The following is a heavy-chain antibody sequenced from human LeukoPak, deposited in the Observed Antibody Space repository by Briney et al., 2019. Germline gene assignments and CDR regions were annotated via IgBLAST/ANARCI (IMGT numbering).Heavy chain of an antibody. D-gene: IGHD6-13*01. CDR2: IKQDGSEK. CDR3: AREISSWYRTEGRFDP. CDR1: GFTFSSYW. J-gene: IGHJ5*02. Sequence: HPGGSLRLSCAASGFTFSSYWMTWVRQAPGKGLEWVANIKQDGSEKYYLDSVRGRFTISRDNAKNSLYLQMNSLRVEDTAAYYCAREISSWYRTEGRFDPWGQGTLVTVSS. V-gene: IGHV3-7*01.